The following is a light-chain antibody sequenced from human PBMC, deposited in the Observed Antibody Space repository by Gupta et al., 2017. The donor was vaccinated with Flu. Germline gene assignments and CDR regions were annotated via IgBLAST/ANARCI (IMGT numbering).Light chain of an antibody. CDR3: AALDDSLKGVV. CDR2: SNN. J-gene: IGLJ2*01. Sequence: RVTISCSGSSSNIGSNRVNWYQQLPGTAPKILIYSNNQRPSGVPDRVSGSKSGTSASLAISGLKSEDEADYYCAALDDSLKGVVFGGGTKLTVL. CDR1: SSNIGSNR. V-gene: IGLV1-44*01.